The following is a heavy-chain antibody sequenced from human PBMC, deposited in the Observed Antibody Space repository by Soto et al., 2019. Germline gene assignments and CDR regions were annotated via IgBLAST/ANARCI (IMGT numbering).Heavy chain of an antibody. V-gene: IGHV3-66*01. CDR1: GFTVSSSY. CDR3: AKGSVTPGY. D-gene: IGHD2-21*02. Sequence: GGSLRLSCAASGFTVSSSYMSWVRQVPGKGLEWVSIIYSDDYTYYAASVKGRFTISRDNSRNTLYLQMGSLSAEDTAVYYWAKGSVTPGYWGQGTLVTASS. J-gene: IGHJ4*02. CDR2: IYSDDYT.